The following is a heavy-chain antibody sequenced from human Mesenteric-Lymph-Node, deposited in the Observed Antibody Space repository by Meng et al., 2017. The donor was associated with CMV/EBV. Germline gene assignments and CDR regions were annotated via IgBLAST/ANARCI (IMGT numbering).Heavy chain of an antibody. CDR3: ARGEMATISPLDY. Sequence: CKAAGGTFSSYAISGVRQAPGQGLEWMGGIIPIFGTANYAQKFQGRVTITTDESTSTAYMELSSLRSEDTAVYYCARGEMATISPLDYWGQGTLVTVSS. V-gene: IGHV1-69*05. CDR2: IIPIFGTA. CDR1: GGTFSSYA. J-gene: IGHJ4*02. D-gene: IGHD5-24*01.